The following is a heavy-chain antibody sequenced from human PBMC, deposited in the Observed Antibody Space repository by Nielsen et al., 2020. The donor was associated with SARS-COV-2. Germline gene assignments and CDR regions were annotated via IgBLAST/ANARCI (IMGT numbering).Heavy chain of an antibody. J-gene: IGHJ4*02. Sequence: GESLKISCAASGFIFKDYAMSWVRQTPGKGLEWLSAISADGKYADYRGAVRGRFTSSRDNSKSTLYLQMNSLRAEDTAIYFCVAAVSGTSRTYYDYWGQGSLVTVSS. CDR2: ISADGKYA. V-gene: IGHV3-23*05. CDR1: GFIFKDYA. D-gene: IGHD3-22*01. CDR3: VAAVSGTSRTYYDY.